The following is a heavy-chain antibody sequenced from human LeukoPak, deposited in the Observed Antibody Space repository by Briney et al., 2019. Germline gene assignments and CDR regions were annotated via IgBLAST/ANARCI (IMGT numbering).Heavy chain of an antibody. Sequence: VASVKVSCKASGGTFSSYTISWVRQAPGQGLEWMGGIIPLFGTPDYAQKFQDRLTITADKSTSTAYMELSSLRSEDTAVYYCARSRPYSSGWYFDYWGQGTLVTVSS. V-gene: IGHV1-69*06. J-gene: IGHJ4*02. CDR1: GGTFSSYT. CDR3: ARSRPYSSGWYFDY. D-gene: IGHD6-19*01. CDR2: IIPLFGTP.